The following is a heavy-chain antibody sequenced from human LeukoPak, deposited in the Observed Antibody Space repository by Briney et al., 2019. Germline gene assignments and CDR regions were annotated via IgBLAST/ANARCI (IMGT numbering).Heavy chain of an antibody. D-gene: IGHD1-26*01. J-gene: IGHJ5*02. Sequence: SVKVSCKASGGTFSSYAISWVRQAPGQGLEWMGRIIPIFGTANYAQKFQGRVTITTDESTSTAYMGLSSLRSEDTAVYYRARSLVGATGDWFDPWGQGTLGTVSS. V-gene: IGHV1-69*05. CDR3: ARSLVGATGDWFDP. CDR2: IIPIFGTA. CDR1: GGTFSSYA.